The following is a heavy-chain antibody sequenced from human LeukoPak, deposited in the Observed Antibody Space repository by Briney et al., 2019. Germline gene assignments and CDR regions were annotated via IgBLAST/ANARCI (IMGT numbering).Heavy chain of an antibody. V-gene: IGHV3-48*04. CDR3: ARDLRYGDYGGFDP. J-gene: IGHJ5*02. CDR2: ISSSSSTI. CDR1: GFTFSSYS. Sequence: PGGSLRLSCAASGFTFSSYSMNWVRQAPGKGLEWVSYISSSSSTIHYADSVKGRFTISRDNAKNSLYLQMNSLRAEDTAVYYCARDLRYGDYGGFDPWGQGTLVTVSS. D-gene: IGHD4-17*01.